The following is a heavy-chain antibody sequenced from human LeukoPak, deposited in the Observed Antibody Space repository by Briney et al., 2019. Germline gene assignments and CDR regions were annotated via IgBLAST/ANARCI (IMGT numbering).Heavy chain of an antibody. CDR2: VSNSGDYI. J-gene: IGHJ4*02. V-gene: IGHV3-21*01. CDR1: GFSFSSYR. CDR3: ARGLDFWSGYYPQGYFDY. Sequence: GGSLRLSCAASGFSFSSYRMNWVRQAPGKGLEWVSSVSNSGDYIHYADSVKGRFTISRDNAKNSLYLQMNSLRAEDTAVYYCARGLDFWSGYYPQGYFDYWGQGTLVTVSS. D-gene: IGHD3-3*01.